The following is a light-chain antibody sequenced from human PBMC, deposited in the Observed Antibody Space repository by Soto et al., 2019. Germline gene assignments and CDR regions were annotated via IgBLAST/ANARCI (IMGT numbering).Light chain of an antibody. CDR1: QGISSW. Sequence: DIQMTQSPSSVSASVGDRVTITCRASQGISSWLAWYQQKPGKAPNLLIHVASTLQSGVPSRFSGGGSGTDFTLTISSLQPEDSATYFCQQANSFPFTFGGGTKVDIK. CDR3: QQANSFPFT. V-gene: IGKV1D-12*01. J-gene: IGKJ4*01. CDR2: VAS.